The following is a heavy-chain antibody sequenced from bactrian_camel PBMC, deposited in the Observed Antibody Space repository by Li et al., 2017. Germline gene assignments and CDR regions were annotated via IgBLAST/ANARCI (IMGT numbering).Heavy chain of an antibody. D-gene: IGHD5*01. CDR1: GFTFSNNW. Sequence: VQLVESGGGLVQPGGSLTLSCAASGFTFSNNWMHWVRQAPGKGLEWVSAIKVGTDSTYYIDSVKGRFTISRDNAKNMLFLQVTSLESEDTGLYYCATGRPTAVRPDFGYWGRGTQVTVS. J-gene: IGHJ6*01. V-gene: IGHV3S1*01. CDR2: IKVGTDST. CDR3: ATGRPTAVRPDFGY.